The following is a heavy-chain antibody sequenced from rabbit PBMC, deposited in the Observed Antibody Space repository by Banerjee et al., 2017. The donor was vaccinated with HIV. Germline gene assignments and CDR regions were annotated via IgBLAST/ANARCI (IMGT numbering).Heavy chain of an antibody. D-gene: IGHD4-1*01. Sequence: QEQLVESGGGLVTLGGSLKLTCKASGFDFSSNAMCWVRQAPGKGLELIGCIYTGNNYIWYASWAKGRFTISKTSSTTVTLQLTSLTAADTATYFCARDLAGVIGWNFGLWGQGTLVTVS. CDR3: ARDLAGVIGWNFGL. J-gene: IGHJ3*01. V-gene: IGHV1S45*01. CDR2: IYTGNNYI. CDR1: GFDFSSNA.